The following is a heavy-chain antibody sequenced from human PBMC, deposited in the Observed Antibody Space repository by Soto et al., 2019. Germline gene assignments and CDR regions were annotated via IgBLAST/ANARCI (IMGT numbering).Heavy chain of an antibody. CDR1: GFTFSSYG. CDR2: ISYDGSNK. V-gene: IGHV3-30*18. J-gene: IGHJ6*02. D-gene: IGHD6-19*01. Sequence: QVQLVESGGGVVQPGRSLRLSCAASGFTFSSYGMHWVRQAPGKGLEWVAVISYDGSNKYYADSVKGRFTISRDNSKNTLYLQMNSRRAEDTAVYYCAKEQQWLVPYYYGMDVWGQGTTVTVSS. CDR3: AKEQQWLVPYYYGMDV.